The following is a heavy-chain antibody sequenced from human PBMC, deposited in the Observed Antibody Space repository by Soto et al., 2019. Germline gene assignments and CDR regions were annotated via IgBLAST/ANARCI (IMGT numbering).Heavy chain of an antibody. D-gene: IGHD3-10*01. CDR2: ISWNSGSI. V-gene: IGHV3-9*01. CDR3: AKDLQRHYYGSGNLFDY. J-gene: IGHJ4*02. Sequence: GGSLRLSCAASGFTFDDYAMHWVRQAPGKGLEWVSGISWNSGSIGYADSVKGRFTISRDNAKNSLYLQMNSLRAEDTALYYCAKDLQRHYYGSGNLFDYWGQGTLVTVSS. CDR1: GFTFDDYA.